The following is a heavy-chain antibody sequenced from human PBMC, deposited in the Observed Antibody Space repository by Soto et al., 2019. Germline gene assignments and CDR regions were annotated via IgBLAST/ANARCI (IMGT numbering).Heavy chain of an antibody. CDR3: ARGLPRYCSGGSCYLDSS. Sequence: PGGSLRLSCSASGFTFSSYAMQWVRQGPGKGLEWVSYISGSGSTIYYADSVKGRFTISRDNAKSSLFLQMDSLRDDDTAVYYCARGLPRYCSGGSCYLDSSWGQGTLVTVSS. D-gene: IGHD2-15*01. J-gene: IGHJ4*02. V-gene: IGHV3-48*02. CDR2: ISGSGSTI. CDR1: GFTFSSYA.